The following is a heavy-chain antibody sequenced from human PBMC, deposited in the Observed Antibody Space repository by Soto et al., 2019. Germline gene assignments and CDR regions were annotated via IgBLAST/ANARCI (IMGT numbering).Heavy chain of an antibody. J-gene: IGHJ5*02. V-gene: IGHV3-48*01. CDR3: ARDRGYCSSTSCYNNWFDP. CDR1: GFTFSSYS. D-gene: IGHD2-2*02. Sequence: GGSLRLSCAASGFTFSSYSMNWVRQAPGKGLEWVSYISSSSSTIYYADSVKGRFTISRDNAKNSLYLQMNSLRAEDTAVYYCARDRGYCSSTSCYNNWFDPWGQGTLVTVSS. CDR2: ISSSSSTI.